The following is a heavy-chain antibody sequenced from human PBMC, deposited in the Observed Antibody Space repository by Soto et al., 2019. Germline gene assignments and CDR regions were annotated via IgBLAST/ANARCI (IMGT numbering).Heavy chain of an antibody. J-gene: IGHJ3*02. CDR3: AKSEPDDAFDI. V-gene: IGHV3-23*01. CDR2: ISGSGGST. CDR1: GFTFSSYD. Sequence: GGSLRLSCAASGFTFSSYDLHWVRQATGKGLEWVSAISGSGGSTYYADSVKGRFTISRDNSKNTLYLQMNSLRAEDTAVYYCAKSEPDDAFDIWGQGTMVTVSS.